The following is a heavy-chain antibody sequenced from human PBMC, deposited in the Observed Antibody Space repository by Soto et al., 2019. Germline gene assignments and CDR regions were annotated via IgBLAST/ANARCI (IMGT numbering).Heavy chain of an antibody. CDR2: IIPIFGTA. V-gene: IGHV1-69*13. Sequence: GASVKVSCKASGGTFSSYAISWVRQAPGQGLEWMGGIIPIFGTANYAQKFQGRVTITADESTSTAYMELSSLRSEDTAVYYCARDLTGSPKSYYYYGMDVWGQGTTVTVSS. J-gene: IGHJ6*02. CDR1: GGTFSSYA. CDR3: ARDLTGSPKSYYYYGMDV. D-gene: IGHD3-9*01.